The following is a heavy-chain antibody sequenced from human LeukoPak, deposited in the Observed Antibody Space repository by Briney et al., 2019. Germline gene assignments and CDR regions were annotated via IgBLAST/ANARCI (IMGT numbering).Heavy chain of an antibody. Sequence: SETLSLTCTVSGGSISSSSYYWSWVRQSAGKGLEWIGRIKSSGSTNYNPSLKRRVTMSVDTSKNQFSLKLSSVTAADTAVYYCARHKYSSGWPPEGAFDIWGQGTMVTVSS. CDR2: IKSSGST. CDR1: GGSISSSSYY. D-gene: IGHD6-19*01. V-gene: IGHV4-61*02. J-gene: IGHJ3*02. CDR3: ARHKYSSGWPPEGAFDI.